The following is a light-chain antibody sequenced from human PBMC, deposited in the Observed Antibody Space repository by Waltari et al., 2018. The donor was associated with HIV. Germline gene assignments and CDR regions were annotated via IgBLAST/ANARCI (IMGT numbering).Light chain of an antibody. V-gene: IGKV3-15*01. CDR1: HTISSN. J-gene: IGKJ1*01. Sequence: EIMMTQSPATLSASPGAGATLSCRASHTISSNLAWYQQKPGQTPRLLFYGASTRATGIPARFSGSGSGTEFTLTISSLQSEDFAIYYCQQYSKWPLTFGQGTKVEVK. CDR2: GAS. CDR3: QQYSKWPLT.